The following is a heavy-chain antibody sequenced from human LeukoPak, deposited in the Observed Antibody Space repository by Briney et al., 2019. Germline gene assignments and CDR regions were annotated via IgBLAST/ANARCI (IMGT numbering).Heavy chain of an antibody. J-gene: IGHJ4*02. V-gene: IGHV3-15*01. CDR3: AKDLAGSGSYSFDY. Sequence: PGGSLRLSCAASGFTFRKAWMSCVPQAPGKGLEWVGRIKSKTDGGTTDYAAPVKGRFTISRDDSKNTLYLQMNSLKTEDTAVYYCAKDLAGSGSYSFDYWGQGTLVTVSS. D-gene: IGHD1-26*01. CDR2: IKSKTDGGTT. CDR1: GFTFRKAW.